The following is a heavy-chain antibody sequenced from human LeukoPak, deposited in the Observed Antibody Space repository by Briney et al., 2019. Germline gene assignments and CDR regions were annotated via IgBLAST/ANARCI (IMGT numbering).Heavy chain of an antibody. D-gene: IGHD3-22*01. V-gene: IGHV4-59*08. J-gene: IGHJ4*02. CDR3: ARQDYYDSSGNSLDY. Sequence: SETLSLTCTVSGGSISSYYWSWIRQPPGKGLEWIGYIYYSGSTNYNPSLKSRVTISVDTSKNQFSLKLSSVTAADTAVYYCARQDYYDSSGNSLDYWGQGTLVTVSS. CDR2: IYYSGST. CDR1: GGSISSYY.